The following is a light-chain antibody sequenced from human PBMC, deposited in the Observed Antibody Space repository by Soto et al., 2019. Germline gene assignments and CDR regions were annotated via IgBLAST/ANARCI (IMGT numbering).Light chain of an antibody. CDR2: AAS. Sequence: DIQMTQSPSSLSASVGDTVTITCRASQGIIDYLAWFQQRPGKVPKLLIYAASTLHTGLPSRFSGSGAGTDITLTITTLQPEDIRAYYCQKHDTTSQTFGRGTRVTIK. J-gene: IGKJ4*01. V-gene: IGKV1-27*01. CDR1: QGIIDY. CDR3: QKHDTTSQT.